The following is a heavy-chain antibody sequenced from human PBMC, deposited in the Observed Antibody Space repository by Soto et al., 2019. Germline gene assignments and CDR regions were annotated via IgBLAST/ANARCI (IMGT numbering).Heavy chain of an antibody. CDR1: GFTFTSSA. CDR3: AAGRGYCSGGSCPGPYYGMDV. V-gene: IGHV1-58*01. CDR2: IVVGSGNT. J-gene: IGHJ6*02. D-gene: IGHD2-15*01. Sequence: SVKVSCKASGFTFTSSAVQWVRQARGQRLEWIGWIVVGSGNTNYAQKFQERVTITRDMSTSTAYMELSSLRSEDTAVYYCAAGRGYCSGGSCPGPYYGMDVWGQGTTVTVSS.